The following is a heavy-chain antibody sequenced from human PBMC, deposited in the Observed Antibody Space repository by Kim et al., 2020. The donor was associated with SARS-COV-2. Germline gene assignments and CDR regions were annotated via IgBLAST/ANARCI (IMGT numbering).Heavy chain of an antibody. D-gene: IGHD3-9*01. CDR3: ARGMRLRYFDWYNDY. Sequence: ASVKVSCKASGYSFTFYEINWVRQAPGQGLEWVGWMHPNSGNTDYAQKFQGRVTMTRNTSISTAYLELSSLRSDDRAVYYCARGMRLRYFDWYNDYWGQGTLVTVSS. CDR2: MHPNSGNT. V-gene: IGHV1-8*01. CDR1: GYSFTFYE. J-gene: IGHJ4*02.